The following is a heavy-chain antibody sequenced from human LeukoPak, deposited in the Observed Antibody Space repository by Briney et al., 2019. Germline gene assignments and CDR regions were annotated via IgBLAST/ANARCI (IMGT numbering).Heavy chain of an antibody. J-gene: IGHJ4*02. D-gene: IGHD3-16*01. V-gene: IGHV3-74*01. CDR3: ARDLRGIHDY. Sequence: PGGSLRLSCTASGFTFSSYWMHWVRQTQEKGLVWVSRINEDGSGTDYADSVRGRFTISRDNAKNTLYLQMHSLRAEDTALYYCARDLRGIHDYWGQGTLVTVSS. CDR2: INEDGSGT. CDR1: GFTFSSYW.